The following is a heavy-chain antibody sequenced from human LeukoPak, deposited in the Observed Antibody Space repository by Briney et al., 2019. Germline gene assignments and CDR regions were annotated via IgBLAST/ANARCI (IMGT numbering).Heavy chain of an antibody. V-gene: IGHV3-30*18. D-gene: IGHD3-9*01. CDR3: AKRDILTGYPAQ. Sequence: GGSLRLSCAASGFTFSSYGMHWVRQAPGKGLEWVAVISYDGSNKYYADSVKGRFTISRDNSKNTLYLQMNSLRAEDTAVYYCAKRDILTGYPAQWGQGTLVTVSS. CDR1: GFTFSSYG. CDR2: ISYDGSNK. J-gene: IGHJ4*02.